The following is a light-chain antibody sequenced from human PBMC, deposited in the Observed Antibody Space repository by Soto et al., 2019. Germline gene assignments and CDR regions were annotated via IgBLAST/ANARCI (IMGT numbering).Light chain of an antibody. Sequence: QSALTQPASVSGSLGQSITISCTGTKSDVGGYNYVSWYQQHPGKAPKPIIFDVSNRPSGVSNRFSGSKSGNTAALTISGLQAEDEADYYCTSYSSSSTLGVFGGGTKLTVL. CDR2: DVS. J-gene: IGLJ3*02. V-gene: IGLV2-14*03. CDR3: TSYSSSSTLGV. CDR1: KSDVGGYNY.